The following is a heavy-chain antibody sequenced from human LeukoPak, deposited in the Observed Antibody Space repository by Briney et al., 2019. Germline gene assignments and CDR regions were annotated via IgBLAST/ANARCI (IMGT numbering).Heavy chain of an antibody. J-gene: IGHJ4*02. CDR1: GDSISSSSYY. Sequence: SETLSLTCTVSGDSISSSSYYWGWIRQPPGKGLEWIGSIYYSGSTYYNPSLKSRVTISVDTSKNQFSLKVSSVTAADTAVYYCARQMVAYGDYVMDYWGQGNLVTVSS. CDR2: IYYSGST. CDR3: ARQMVAYGDYVMDY. D-gene: IGHD4-17*01. V-gene: IGHV4-39*01.